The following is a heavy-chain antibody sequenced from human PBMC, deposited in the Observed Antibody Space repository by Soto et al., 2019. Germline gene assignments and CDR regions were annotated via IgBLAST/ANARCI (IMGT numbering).Heavy chain of an antibody. Sequence: GSLRLSCAASGFTVSSNYMSWVRQAPGKGLEWVSVIYSGGSTYYADSVRGRFTISRDNSKNTLYLQMDRLRDEDTAVYYCVRPLPSGQTHARDVWGQGTTVTVSS. CDR3: VRPLPSGQTHARDV. CDR1: GFTVSSNY. J-gene: IGHJ6*02. D-gene: IGHD3-10*01. CDR2: IYSGGST. V-gene: IGHV3-53*01.